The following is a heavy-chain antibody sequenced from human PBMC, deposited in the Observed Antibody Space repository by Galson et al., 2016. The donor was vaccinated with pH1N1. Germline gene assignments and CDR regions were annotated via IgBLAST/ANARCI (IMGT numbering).Heavy chain of an antibody. CDR3: ARNDDYYGSGSYDY. J-gene: IGHJ4*02. V-gene: IGHV1-69*13. Sequence: SVKVSCKASGGIFRSNAITWVRQAPGQGLEWMGKIIAIFGTPNCAQKFQGRVTITADESTSTVFLELSSLRSEDTAVYYCARNDDYYGSGSYDYWGQGTLVTVSS. CDR1: GGIFRSNA. D-gene: IGHD3-10*01. CDR2: IIAIFGTP.